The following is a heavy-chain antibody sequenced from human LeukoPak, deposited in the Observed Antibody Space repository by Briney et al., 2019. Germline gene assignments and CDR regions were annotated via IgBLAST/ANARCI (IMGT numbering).Heavy chain of an antibody. Sequence: PSETLSLTCTVSGGSISSSSYYWGWIRQPPGTGLEWIGSIYYSGSTYYNPSLKSRVTISVDTSKNQFSLKLSSVTAADTAVYYCARASLLFNWFDPWGQGTLVTVSS. CDR1: GGSISSSSYY. CDR3: ARASLLFNWFDP. CDR2: IYYSGST. J-gene: IGHJ5*02. V-gene: IGHV4-39*07.